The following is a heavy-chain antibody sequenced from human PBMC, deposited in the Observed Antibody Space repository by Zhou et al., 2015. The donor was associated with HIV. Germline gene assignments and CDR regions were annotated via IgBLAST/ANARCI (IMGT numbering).Heavy chain of an antibody. CDR2: ISAHNGNT. Sequence: QVQLVQSGAEVKKPGASVRVSCKAYGYTFTNFGFTWVRQAPGQGLEWLGWISAHNGNTNYAQNVQGRVTLTTDPSTRTAYMELRSLRYDDTAMYYCXRDYANEDFWSGYSVFDFWGQGTRVIVSS. CDR1: GYTFTNFG. CDR3: XRDYANEDFWSGYSVFDF. V-gene: IGHV1-18*01. D-gene: IGHD3-3*01. J-gene: IGHJ3*01.